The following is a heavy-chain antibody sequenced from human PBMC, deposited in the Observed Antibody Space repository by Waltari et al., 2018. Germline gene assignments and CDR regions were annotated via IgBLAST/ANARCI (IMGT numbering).Heavy chain of an antibody. Sequence: EVQLVESGGGVVRPGGSLRLSCAASGFTFDDYGMSWVRQAPGKGLEWMGRVDPEDGETRNEKKFRGRVTITADKSRGTAYMELSSLRAEDTAVYYCAQRRDFWSGTNWFDPWGQGTLVTVSS. D-gene: IGHD3-3*01. CDR2: VDPEDGET. CDR3: AQRRDFWSGTNWFDP. J-gene: IGHJ5*02. CDR1: GFTFDDYG. V-gene: IGHV3-20*04.